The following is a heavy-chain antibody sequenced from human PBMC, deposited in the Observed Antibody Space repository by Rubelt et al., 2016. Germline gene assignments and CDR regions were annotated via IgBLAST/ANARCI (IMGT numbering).Heavy chain of an antibody. CDR1: GFTFSSYN. Sequence: LSCAASGFTFSSYNMNWVRQAPGKGLEWVSYISSGVSSTYYAESVKGRFTISRENAKNSLYLQMNSLRAEDTAIYYCVRSGGGFEYWGQGTLVTVSS. CDR2: ISSGVSST. V-gene: IGHV3-48*03. CDR3: VRSGGGFEY. J-gene: IGHJ4*02. D-gene: IGHD6-19*01.